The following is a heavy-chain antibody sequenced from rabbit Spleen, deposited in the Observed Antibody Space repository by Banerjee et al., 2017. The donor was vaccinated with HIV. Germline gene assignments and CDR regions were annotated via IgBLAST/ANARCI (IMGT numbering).Heavy chain of an antibody. J-gene: IGHJ3*01. CDR3: ARNQRGDGYGYAL. CDR1: GFSFSSSYY. V-gene: IGHV1S40*01. CDR2: IRSGNT. D-gene: IGHD6-1*01. Sequence: QSLEESGGDLVKPGASPTLTCTASGFSFSSSYYMCWVRQAPGEGLEWIGCIRSGNTYYASWAKGRFTISKTSSTTVTLQMTSLTAADTATYFCARNQRGDGYGYALWGQGTLVTVS.